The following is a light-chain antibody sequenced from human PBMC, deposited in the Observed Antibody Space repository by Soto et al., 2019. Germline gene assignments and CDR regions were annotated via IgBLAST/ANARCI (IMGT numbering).Light chain of an antibody. Sequence: EIVLTQSPGTLSLSPGERATLSCRASQSVSSSNLAWYQQKPGQAPRLLIYGASSRATGIPYRFSGSGSGTDFTLTISRLEPEDFAAYYCQQYGSSLFTFGPGTKVDIK. CDR2: GAS. CDR3: QQYGSSLFT. V-gene: IGKV3-20*01. J-gene: IGKJ3*01. CDR1: QSVSSSN.